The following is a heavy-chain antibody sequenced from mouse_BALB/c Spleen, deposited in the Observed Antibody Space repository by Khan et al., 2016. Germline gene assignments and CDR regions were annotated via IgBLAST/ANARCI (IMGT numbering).Heavy chain of an antibody. CDR3: ARNYFFDY. CDR1: GYSITSDYA. CDR2: ISYSGST. Sequence: EVQLQESGPGLVKPSQSLSLTCTVTGYSITSDYAWNWIRQFPGNKLEWMGYISYSGSTSYNPSLKSRISITRDISKNQFFLQLNSVTTEDTAACYWARNYFFDYWGQGTTLTVSS. J-gene: IGHJ2*01. V-gene: IGHV3-2*02.